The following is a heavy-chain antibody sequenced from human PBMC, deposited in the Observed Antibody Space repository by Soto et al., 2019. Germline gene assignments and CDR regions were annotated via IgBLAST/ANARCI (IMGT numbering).Heavy chain of an antibody. J-gene: IGHJ6*02. CDR3: TRGCSSTSCYYYYYYGMDV. CDR1: GFTFGDYA. CDR2: IRSKAYGGTT. Sequence: HPGGSLRLSCTASGFTFGDYAMSWFRQAPGEGLEWVGFIRSKAYGGTTEYAASVKGRFTISRDDSKSIAYLQMNSLKTEDTAVYYCTRGCSSTSCYYYYYYGMDVWGQGTTVTVSS. D-gene: IGHD2-2*01. V-gene: IGHV3-49*03.